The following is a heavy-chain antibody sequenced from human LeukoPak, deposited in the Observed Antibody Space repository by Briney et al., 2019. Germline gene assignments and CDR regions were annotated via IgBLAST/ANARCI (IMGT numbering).Heavy chain of an antibody. D-gene: IGHD2-8*02. Sequence: GASVKVSCKASGYTFTGYYLHWVRQAPGQGLEWMGWINPNSGGTDYAQKFQGRVTTTRDTSISTVYMELNRLRSDDTAVYYCAREGYCTGGTCFDNWGQGTLVTVSS. CDR2: INPNSGGT. J-gene: IGHJ4*02. V-gene: IGHV1-2*02. CDR1: GYTFTGYY. CDR3: AREGYCTGGTCFDN.